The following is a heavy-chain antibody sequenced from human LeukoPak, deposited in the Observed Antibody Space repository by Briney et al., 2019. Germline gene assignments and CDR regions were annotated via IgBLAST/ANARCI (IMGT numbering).Heavy chain of an antibody. D-gene: IGHD2-2*01. Sequence: ASVKVSCKASGYTFTSYGISWVRQAPGQGLEWMGWISAYNGNTNYAQKLQGRVTMTTDTSTSTAYMELRSLRSDGTAVYYCARAAGYCSSTSCYPRWFDPWGQGTLVTVSS. V-gene: IGHV1-18*01. CDR3: ARAAGYCSSTSCYPRWFDP. CDR1: GYTFTSYG. CDR2: ISAYNGNT. J-gene: IGHJ5*02.